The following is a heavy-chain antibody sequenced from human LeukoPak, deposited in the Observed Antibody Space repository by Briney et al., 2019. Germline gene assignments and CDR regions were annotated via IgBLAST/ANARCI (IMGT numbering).Heavy chain of an antibody. D-gene: IGHD1-1*01. Sequence: SETLSLTCTVSGGSISSSTYYWGLIRQPPGKGLEWIGSIYYSGSTYYNPSLKSRVTISVDTSKNQFSLKLSSVTAADTAVYYCARGGMPHYLYYYMDVWGKGTTVTVSS. CDR3: ARGGMPHYLYYYMDV. CDR2: IYYSGST. V-gene: IGHV4-39*07. CDR1: GGSISSSTYY. J-gene: IGHJ6*03.